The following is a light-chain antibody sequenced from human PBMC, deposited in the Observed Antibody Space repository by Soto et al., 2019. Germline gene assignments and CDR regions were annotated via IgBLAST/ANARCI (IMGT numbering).Light chain of an antibody. CDR3: QQRSNWPYT. CDR2: DAS. V-gene: IGKV3-11*01. J-gene: IGKJ2*01. Sequence: EIVLTQSPAPLSLSPGERATLSCRASQSVSSYLAWYQQKPGQPPRLLIYDASNRATGIPARFSGSGSGTDFTLTISSLEPEDFAVYYCQQRSNWPYTFGQGTKLEIK. CDR1: QSVSSY.